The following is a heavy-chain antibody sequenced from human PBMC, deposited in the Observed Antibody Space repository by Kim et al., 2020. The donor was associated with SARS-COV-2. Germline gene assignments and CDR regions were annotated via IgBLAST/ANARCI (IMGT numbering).Heavy chain of an antibody. CDR3: ARTKYELVYFYGMDV. D-gene: IGHD1-1*01. CDR2: ISWNSGSI. CDR1: GFTFDDYA. J-gene: IGHJ6*02. V-gene: IGHV3-9*01. Sequence: GGSLRLSCAASGFTFDDYAMHWVRQAPGKGLEWVSGISWNSGSIGYADSVKGRFTISRDNAKNSLYLQMNSLRAEDTALYYCARTKYELVYFYGMDVWGQGTTVTVSS.